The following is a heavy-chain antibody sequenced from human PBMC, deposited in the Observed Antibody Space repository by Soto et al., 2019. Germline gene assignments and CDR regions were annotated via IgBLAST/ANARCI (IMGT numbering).Heavy chain of an antibody. D-gene: IGHD3-22*01. CDR1: GGTFNSNT. CDR3: ARDGTLYDSRAYYYLY. CDR2: ITPMFGTP. Sequence: GASVKVSCKASGGTFNSNTITWVRQAPGQGLEWMGGITPMFGTPNYAQKFRGRVTITADESTSTAYMELSSLRSEDTAMYFCARDGTLYDSRAYYYLYWGQGTLVTVSS. J-gene: IGHJ4*02. V-gene: IGHV1-69*13.